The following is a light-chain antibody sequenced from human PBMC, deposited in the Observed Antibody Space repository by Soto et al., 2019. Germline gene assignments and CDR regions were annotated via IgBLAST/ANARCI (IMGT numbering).Light chain of an antibody. CDR3: SSYAGSNNFE. J-gene: IGLJ2*01. Sequence: QSVLTQPPSASGSPGQSVTISCTGTSSDVGGYNYVSWYQQHPGKAPKVMIYEVSKRPSGVPDRFSGSKSGDTASLTVSGLQAEDEADYYSSSYAGSNNFEFGGGTKLTVL. CDR2: EVS. V-gene: IGLV2-8*01. CDR1: SSDVGGYNY.